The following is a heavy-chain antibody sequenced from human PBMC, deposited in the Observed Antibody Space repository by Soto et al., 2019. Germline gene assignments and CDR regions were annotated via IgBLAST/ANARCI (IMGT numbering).Heavy chain of an antibody. CDR2: IYYSGST. J-gene: IGHJ4*02. CDR1: GGSISSYY. CDR3: ARLPILAAAGPEVDY. Sequence: QVQLQESGPGLVKPSETLSLTCTVSGGSISSYYWSWIRQPPGKGLEWIGYIYYSGSTNYNPSLKCRATVSIAASXXQFSLKLSSVTAADTAVYYCARLPILAAAGPEVDYWGQGTLVTVSS. V-gene: IGHV4-59*08. D-gene: IGHD6-13*01.